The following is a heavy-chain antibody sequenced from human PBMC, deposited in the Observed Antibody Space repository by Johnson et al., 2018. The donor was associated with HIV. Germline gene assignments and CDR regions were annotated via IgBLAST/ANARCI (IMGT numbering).Heavy chain of an antibody. CDR1: GFTVSSNY. D-gene: IGHD3-3*01. J-gene: IGHJ3*02. Sequence: VQLVESGGGVVQPGGSLRLSCAASGFTVSSNYMSWVRQAPGKGLEWVAVIYSGGSTYYADSVKGRFTISRDNSKNTLYLQMNSLRAEDTAMYYCARGPILEWLSGDGFDMWGQGTMVTVSS. CDR3: ARGPILEWLSGDGFDM. CDR2: IYSGGST. V-gene: IGHV3-66*01.